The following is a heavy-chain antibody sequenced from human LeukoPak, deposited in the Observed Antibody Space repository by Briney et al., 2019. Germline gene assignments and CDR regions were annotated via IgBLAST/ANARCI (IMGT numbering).Heavy chain of an antibody. V-gene: IGHV3-21*01. CDR1: GYTFSSYS. D-gene: IGHD3-22*01. CDR3: VRLRRNSDTTGFYYCYDF. J-gene: IGHJ4*02. Sequence: GGSLRLSCAASGYTFSSYSINWVRQAPGKGLEWVSSISVRSNYIYYADSVRGRFRISRDDARDSLYLQMNSLRAEDPAVFYCVRLRRNSDTTGFYYCYDFWGQGTLVTVSS. CDR2: ISVRSNYI.